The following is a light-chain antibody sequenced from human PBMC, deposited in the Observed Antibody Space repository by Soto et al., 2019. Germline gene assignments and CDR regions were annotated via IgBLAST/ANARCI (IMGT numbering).Light chain of an antibody. CDR1: KNDIGVYDF. J-gene: IGLJ2*01. CDR2: EVV. Sequence: QSALTQPPSASGSPGQSVTISCTGTKNDIGVYDFVSWYQHHPGKAPRLIIYEVVQRPSGVPDRFSGSKSGNTASLTVSGLQADDEADYYCSSWDDSLNVVVFGGGTKLTVL. V-gene: IGLV2-8*01. CDR3: SSWDDSLNVVV.